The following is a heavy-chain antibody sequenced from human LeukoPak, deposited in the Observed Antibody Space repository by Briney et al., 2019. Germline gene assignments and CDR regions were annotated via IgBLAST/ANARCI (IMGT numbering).Heavy chain of an antibody. CDR1: GFTFSNYG. CDR3: AREGIGISRASDY. V-gene: IGHV3-33*01. Sequence: PGGSLRLSCAASGFTFSNYGMHWARQAPGKGLEWVAVIWYDGSNKYYADSVKGRFTISRDNSKNTLYLQMNSLRAEDTAVYYCAREGIGISRASDYWGQGTLVTVSS. D-gene: IGHD3-3*02. CDR2: IWYDGSNK. J-gene: IGHJ4*02.